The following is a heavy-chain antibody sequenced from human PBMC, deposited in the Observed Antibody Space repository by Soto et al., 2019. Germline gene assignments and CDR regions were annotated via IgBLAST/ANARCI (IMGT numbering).Heavy chain of an antibody. CDR3: AHAFTYCRDWFRNWFGP. V-gene: IGHV2-5*02. D-gene: IGHD3-9*01. J-gene: IGHJ5*02. CDR2: IYWDDDK. CDR1: GFSLTTSGVA. Sequence: QITLKESGPTLVKPTQTLTLTCTFSGFSLTTSGVAVAWILQPPGKALEWLALIYWDDDKGYSPSLRCRLTITKDTSKTQVVLTMTNMDPVDTATYYCAHAFTYCRDWFRNWFGPWGQGTLVTVSS.